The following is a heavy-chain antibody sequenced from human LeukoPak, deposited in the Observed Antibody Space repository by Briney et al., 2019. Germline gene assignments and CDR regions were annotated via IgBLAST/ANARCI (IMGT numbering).Heavy chain of an antibody. CDR1: GGTFSRYT. D-gene: IGHD6-19*01. V-gene: IGHV1-69*05. Sequence: ASVKVSCKASGGTFSRYTMSWVRQAPGQGLEYMGGIFPIFATPNYAQQFQGRVTITTDESTSTTYMQLSSLTSEDTAVYYCAIGPEYSSGWYYFDSWGQGALVTVSS. CDR3: AIGPEYSSGWYYFDS. J-gene: IGHJ4*02. CDR2: IFPIFATP.